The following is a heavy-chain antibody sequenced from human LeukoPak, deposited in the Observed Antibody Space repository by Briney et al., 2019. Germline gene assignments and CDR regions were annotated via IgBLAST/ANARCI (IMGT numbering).Heavy chain of an antibody. Sequence: GGSLRLSCAASGFTFSDSYMSWIRQAPGKGLEYISYISSSGSTIYYADSVKGRFTLSRDNAENSLSLEMNSLRAEDTAVYYCARGKYSFDYWGQGTLVTVSS. V-gene: IGHV3-11*01. CDR3: ARGKYSFDY. CDR1: GFTFSDSY. J-gene: IGHJ4*02. CDR2: ISSSGSTI.